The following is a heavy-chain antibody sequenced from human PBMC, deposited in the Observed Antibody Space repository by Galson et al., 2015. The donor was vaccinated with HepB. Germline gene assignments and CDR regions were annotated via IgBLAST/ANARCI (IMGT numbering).Heavy chain of an antibody. CDR2: IKSKTDGGTT. CDR3: TTDSSEWELDFDY. D-gene: IGHD1-26*01. J-gene: IGHJ4*02. Sequence: SLRLSCAASGFTFSNAWMSWVRQAPGKGLEWVGRIKSKTDGGTTDYAAPVKGRFTISRDDSKNTLYLQMNSLKTEDTAVYYCTTDSSEWELDFDYWGQGTLVTVSS. CDR1: GFTFSNAW. V-gene: IGHV3-15*01.